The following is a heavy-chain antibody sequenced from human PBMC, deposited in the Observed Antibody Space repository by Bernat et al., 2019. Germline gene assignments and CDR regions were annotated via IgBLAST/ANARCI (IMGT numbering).Heavy chain of an antibody. D-gene: IGHD4-17*01. CDR1: GFTFSNAW. Sequence: EVQLVESGGGLVKPGGSLRLSCAASGFTFSNAWMNWVRQAPGKGLEWVSGISGSGGKTYYADSVKGRFTISRDNSKSTLYLQMNSLRAEDTAIYYCAKGGGGDSGDYGYWGQGTLVTVSS. CDR2: ISGSGGKT. J-gene: IGHJ4*02. CDR3: AKGGGGDSGDYGY. V-gene: IGHV3-23*04.